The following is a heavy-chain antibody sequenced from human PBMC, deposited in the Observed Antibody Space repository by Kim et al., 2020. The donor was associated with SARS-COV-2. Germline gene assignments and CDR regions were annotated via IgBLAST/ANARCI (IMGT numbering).Heavy chain of an antibody. V-gene: IGHV4-59*13. Sequence: SETLSLTCTVSGGSISSYYWRWIRQPPGKRLEWIGYIYYSGSTNYHPSLTSRVTISVDTSENQFSLKLSSVTAADTAVYYCARAGSGRITMVGGVILNWFDPGGKGALVTASA. D-gene: IGHD3-10*01. J-gene: IGHJ5*02. CDR2: IYYSGST. CDR3: ARAGSGRITMVGGVILNWFDP. CDR1: GGSISSYY.